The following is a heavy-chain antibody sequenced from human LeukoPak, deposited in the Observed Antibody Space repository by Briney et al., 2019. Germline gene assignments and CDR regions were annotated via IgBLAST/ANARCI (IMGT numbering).Heavy chain of an antibody. CDR3: ARDYGSGIDC. V-gene: IGHV3-11*06. J-gene: IGHJ4*02. CDR2: ISSSGSYT. CDR1: GFTFSDYY. Sequence: GGSLRLSCAASGFTFSDYYMSWIRQAPGKGLEWISYISSSGSYTNYADSVKGRFTISRDNAKNSLYLQMNSLRAEDTAVYYCARDYGSGIDCWGQGTLVTVSS. D-gene: IGHD3-10*01.